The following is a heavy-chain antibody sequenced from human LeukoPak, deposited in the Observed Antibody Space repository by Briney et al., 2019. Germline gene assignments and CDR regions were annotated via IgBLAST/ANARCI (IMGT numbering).Heavy chain of an antibody. CDR1: GGSISSYY. CDR3: ARLHCENDCGDPTRDYFDY. Sequence: SETLSLTCTVSGGSISSYYWSWIRQPAGKGLEWIGRIYTSGSTNYNPSLKSRVTMSVDTSKNQFSLKLSSVTAADTAVYYCARLHCENDCGDPTRDYFDYWGQGTLVTVSS. CDR2: IYTSGST. V-gene: IGHV4-4*07. D-gene: IGHD4-17*01. J-gene: IGHJ4*02.